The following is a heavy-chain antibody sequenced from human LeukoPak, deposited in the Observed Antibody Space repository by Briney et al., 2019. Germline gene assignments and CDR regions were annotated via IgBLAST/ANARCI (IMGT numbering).Heavy chain of an antibody. CDR1: GGSISSYY. Sequence: SETLSLTCTVSGGSISSYYWSWIRLPPGKGLEWIGSIYYGGSTHYNPSLKSRVTISLDTSKNQFSLKLSSVTAADTALYYCARVRSLYYDSDGYYRGPSDYWGQGTLVTVSS. CDR3: ARVRSLYYDSDGYYRGPSDY. V-gene: IGHV4-59*12. J-gene: IGHJ4*02. CDR2: IYYGGST. D-gene: IGHD3-22*01.